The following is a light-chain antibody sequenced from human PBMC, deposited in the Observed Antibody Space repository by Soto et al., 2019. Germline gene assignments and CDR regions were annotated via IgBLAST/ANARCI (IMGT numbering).Light chain of an antibody. Sequence: IVMTQCPDSLAVSLGERATINCKSSQNILYSSNSKTYLAWYQQKPGQPPKLLIYWASTRESGVPVRFSGSGSGTDFTLTISSLQAEDVAVYYCQQYSSVPYTFGQGTKVDIK. V-gene: IGKV4-1*01. CDR1: QNILYSSNSKTY. J-gene: IGKJ2*01. CDR3: QQYSSVPYT. CDR2: WAS.